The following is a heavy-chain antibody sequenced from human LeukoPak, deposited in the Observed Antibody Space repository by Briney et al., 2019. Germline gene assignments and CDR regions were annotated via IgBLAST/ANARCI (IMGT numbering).Heavy chain of an antibody. V-gene: IGHV4-59*08. J-gene: IGHJ5*02. CDR1: GGSISSTY. CDR3: ARRTYYYGSGPSWFDP. CDR2: IYYNGGT. D-gene: IGHD3-10*01. Sequence: SETLSLTCTVSGGSISSTYWSWIRQPPGKGLEWIGFIYYNGGTNYNPSLKSRVTMSVDTSENQFSLQLTSVTAADTAVYYCARRTYYYGSGPSWFDPWGQGILVTVSS.